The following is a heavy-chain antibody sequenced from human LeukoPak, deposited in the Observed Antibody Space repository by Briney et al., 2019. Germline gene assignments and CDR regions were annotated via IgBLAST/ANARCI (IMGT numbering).Heavy chain of an antibody. D-gene: IGHD3-3*02. V-gene: IGHV3-20*04. Sequence: GGSLRLSCAASGFTFSNSAMSWVRRAPGKGLEWLCAINYNGAITDYADSVKGRFTISRDNAKNSLYLRMDSLRAEDTALYYCARDRLGPSFSVSHFDLWGQGTLSPSPQ. J-gene: IGHJ4*02. CDR2: INYNGAIT. CDR1: GFTFSNSA. CDR3: ARDRLGPSFSVSHFDL.